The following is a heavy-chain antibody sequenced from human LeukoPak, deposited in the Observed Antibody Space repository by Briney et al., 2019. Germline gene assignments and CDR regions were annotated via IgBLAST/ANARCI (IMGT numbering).Heavy chain of an antibody. CDR2: ISGGGGST. J-gene: IGHJ4*02. D-gene: IGHD2-21*02. Sequence: GGSLRLSCAASGFTFDDYAMHWVRQAPGKGLEWVSLISGGGGSTYYADSVKGRFTISRDNSKNSLYLQMNSLRTEDTALYYCAKVGLGYCGGDCYRPYYFDYWGQGTLVTVSS. V-gene: IGHV3-43*02. CDR3: AKVGLGYCGGDCYRPYYFDY. CDR1: GFTFDDYA.